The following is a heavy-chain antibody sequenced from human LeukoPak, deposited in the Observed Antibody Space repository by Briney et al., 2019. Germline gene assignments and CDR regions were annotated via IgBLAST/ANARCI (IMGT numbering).Heavy chain of an antibody. CDR3: ARLGYSNVDNDP. CDR1: GGSISSYS. Sequence: PSETLSLTCTVSGGSISSYSWDWIRQAAGKGLEWIGRIYISGTTNYNPSLKSRVTMSLDKSKNQFSLKLTSVTAADTAVYYCARLGYSNVDNDPWGQGTLVTVSS. CDR2: IYISGTT. J-gene: IGHJ5*02. V-gene: IGHV4-4*07. D-gene: IGHD6-13*01.